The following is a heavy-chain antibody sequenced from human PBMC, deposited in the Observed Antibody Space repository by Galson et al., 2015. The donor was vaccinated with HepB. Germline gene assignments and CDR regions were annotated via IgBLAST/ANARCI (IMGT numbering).Heavy chain of an antibody. J-gene: IGHJ4*02. V-gene: IGHV3-30*18. CDR3: AKQGAYSGSYYFDY. Sequence: SLRLSCAASGFSFSSYGMHWVRQAPGKGLEWVAVISYDGSNMYYADSVKGRFTISRDNSKNTLYLQMNSLRPEDTAAYYCAKQGAYSGSYYFDYWGQGTLVTVSS. CDR2: ISYDGSNM. D-gene: IGHD1-26*01. CDR1: GFSFSSYG.